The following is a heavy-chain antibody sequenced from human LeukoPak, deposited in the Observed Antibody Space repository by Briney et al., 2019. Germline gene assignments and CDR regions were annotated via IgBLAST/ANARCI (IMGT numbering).Heavy chain of an antibody. CDR3: ARYQDGATYNDAFDI. J-gene: IGHJ3*02. CDR1: GFTFSRFG. Sequence: GGSLRLSCAASGFTFSRFGMHWVRQAPGKGLEWVANIKEDGSEKFYMDSVKGRFTISRDNAKNSLYLQVNSLRAEDTAVYFCARYQDGATYNDAFDIWGQGTMVSVSS. V-gene: IGHV3-7*01. D-gene: IGHD4/OR15-4a*01. CDR2: IKEDGSEK.